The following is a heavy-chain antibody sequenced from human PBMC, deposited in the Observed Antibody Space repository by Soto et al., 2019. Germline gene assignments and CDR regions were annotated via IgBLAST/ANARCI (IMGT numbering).Heavy chain of an antibody. Sequence: SVKVSCKASGYTFTSYDINWVRQATVQGLEWMGWMNPNSGYTGYAQKFQGRVTMTRNTSISTAYMELSSLRSEDTAVYYCATYCSSTSCYSAFDIWGQGTMVTVSS. CDR2: MNPNSGYT. D-gene: IGHD2-2*02. CDR3: ATYCSSTSCYSAFDI. V-gene: IGHV1-8*01. CDR1: GYTFTSYD. J-gene: IGHJ3*02.